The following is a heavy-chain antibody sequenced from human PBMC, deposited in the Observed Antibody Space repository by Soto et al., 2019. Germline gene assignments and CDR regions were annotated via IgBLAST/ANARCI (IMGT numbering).Heavy chain of an antibody. Sequence: QVPLVQSGAEVKTPGSSVTVSCKASGGTFSSYAIHWVRQAPGQGLEWMGGIIPMYGPAKYAQRLQGRVTITADESTTTVYMELTSLTSQDTAVYYCARVTSMVRGVIDTWFDPWGHGTLVTVSS. V-gene: IGHV1-69*01. J-gene: IGHJ5*02. CDR2: IIPMYGPA. CDR3: ARVTSMVRGVIDTWFDP. CDR1: GGTFSSYA. D-gene: IGHD3-10*01.